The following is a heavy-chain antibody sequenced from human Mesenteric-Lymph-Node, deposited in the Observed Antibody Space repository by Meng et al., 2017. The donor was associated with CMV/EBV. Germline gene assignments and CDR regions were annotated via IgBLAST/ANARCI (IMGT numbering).Heavy chain of an antibody. CDR2: ISYDVGNK. CDR3: ARDDSGYDWGGTDDDGRDG. Sequence: GESLKISCAASGFTFSTYAMHWVRQAPGKGLEWVAVISYDVGNKYYADSVKGRCTSARDNSKNMLYLQMNSLRGEDTAVYYCARDDSGYDWGGTDDDGRDGGGKGNKGTVSS. CDR1: GFTFSTYA. V-gene: IGHV3-30-3*01. D-gene: IGHD5-12*01. J-gene: IGHJ6*04.